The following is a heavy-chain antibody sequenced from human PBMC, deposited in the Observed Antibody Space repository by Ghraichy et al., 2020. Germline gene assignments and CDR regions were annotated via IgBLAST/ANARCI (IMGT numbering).Heavy chain of an antibody. CDR2: ISGSGGST. CDR1: GFTVSRNY. D-gene: IGHD3-16*01. Sequence: GGSLRLSCAASGFTVSRNYMSWVRQAPGKGLEWVSVISGSGGSTYYADSVKGRFTISRDNSKNTLYLQMNSLRAEDTAVYYCAKVKGGACDYWGQGTLVTVSS. V-gene: IGHV3-23*01. CDR3: AKVKGGACDY. J-gene: IGHJ4*02.